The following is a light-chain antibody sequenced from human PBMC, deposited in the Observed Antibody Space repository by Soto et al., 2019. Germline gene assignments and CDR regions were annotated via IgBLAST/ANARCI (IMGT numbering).Light chain of an antibody. Sequence: DIQMTQSPSSLSASVGDRVTITCRASQSISSYLNWYQQKPGKAPKLLIYAASSLQSGVPSRFSVSGSWTDFTLTISSLQPEDFATYYCQQSYSTRWTFGQGTKVEIK. CDR1: QSISSY. V-gene: IGKV1-39*01. CDR3: QQSYSTRWT. CDR2: AAS. J-gene: IGKJ1*01.